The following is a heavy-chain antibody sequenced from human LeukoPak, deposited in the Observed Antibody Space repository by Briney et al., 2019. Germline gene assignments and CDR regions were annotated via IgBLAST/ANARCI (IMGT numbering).Heavy chain of an antibody. CDR1: GYTFTSND. J-gene: IGHJ5*02. Sequence: GASVKVSCKASGYTFTSNDINWVRQATGQGLEWMGWMNPNSGNTGYAQKFQGRVTMTRNTSMSTAYMELSSLRSEDTAVYYCARVSSSGWPWDWFDPWAREPWSPSPQ. CDR3: ARVSSSGWPWDWFDP. D-gene: IGHD6-13*01. V-gene: IGHV1-8*02. CDR2: MNPNSGNT.